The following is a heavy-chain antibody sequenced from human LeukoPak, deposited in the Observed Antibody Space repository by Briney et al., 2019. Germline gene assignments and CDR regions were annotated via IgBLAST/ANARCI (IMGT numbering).Heavy chain of an antibody. CDR2: IKQDGSEK. CDR1: GFTFSNYW. D-gene: IGHD1-7*01. V-gene: IGHV3-7*01. Sequence: GGSLRLSCAASGFTFSNYWMSWVRQAPGKGLEWVANIKQDGSEKYFVNSVKGRFTISRDNAKNSLYLQMNSLRAEDTAIYYCAREDDWNYEDYWGQGTLVTVSS. CDR3: AREDDWNYEDY. J-gene: IGHJ4*02.